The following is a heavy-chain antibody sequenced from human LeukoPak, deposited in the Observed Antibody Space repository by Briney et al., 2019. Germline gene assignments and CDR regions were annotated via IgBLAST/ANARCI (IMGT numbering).Heavy chain of an antibody. J-gene: IGHJ4*02. D-gene: IGHD3-10*01. Sequence: GASVKVSCKASGYTFTGYYMHWVRQAPGQGLEWMGWINPNSGGTNYAQKFQGRFTMTRDTSISTAYMELGSLRSDDTAVYYCARPYYYGSGSYSDLHYWGQGTLVTVSS. CDR3: ARPYYYGSGSYSDLHY. V-gene: IGHV1-2*02. CDR1: GYTFTGYY. CDR2: INPNSGGT.